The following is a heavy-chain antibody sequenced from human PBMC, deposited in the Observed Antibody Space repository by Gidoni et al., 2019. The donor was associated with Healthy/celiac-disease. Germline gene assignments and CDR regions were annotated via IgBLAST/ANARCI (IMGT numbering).Heavy chain of an antibody. D-gene: IGHD6-19*01. J-gene: IGHJ5*02. V-gene: IGHV4-34*01. CDR3: ARGHRSRSGWYVKWFDP. CDR1: GGSFSGYY. CDR2: INHSGST. Sequence: QVQLQQWGAGLLKPSETLSLTCAVYGGSFSGYYWSWIRQPPGKGLEWIGEINHSGSTNYNPSLKSRVTISVDTSKNQFSLKLSSVTAADTAVYYCARGHRSRSGWYVKWFDPWGQGTLVTVSS.